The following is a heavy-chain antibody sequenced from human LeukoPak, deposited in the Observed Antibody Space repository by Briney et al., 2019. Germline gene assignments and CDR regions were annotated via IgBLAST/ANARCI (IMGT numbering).Heavy chain of an antibody. J-gene: IGHJ4*02. CDR2: ISGSGGST. V-gene: IGHV3-23*01. D-gene: IGHD3-3*01. CDR3: AKDKNPGVLRFLEWLLFYY. Sequence: GSLRLSCAVSGLTFSRYAMSWVRQAPGKGLEWVSAISGSGGSTYYADSVKGRFTISRDNSKNTLYLQMNSLRAEDTAVYYCAKDKNPGVLRFLEWLLFYYWGQGTLVTVSS. CDR1: GLTFSRYA.